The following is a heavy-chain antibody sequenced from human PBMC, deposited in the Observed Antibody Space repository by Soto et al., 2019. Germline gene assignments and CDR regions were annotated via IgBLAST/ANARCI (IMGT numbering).Heavy chain of an antibody. CDR3: AIAKSSSWHNFDY. CDR1: GFIFSTYT. V-gene: IGHV3-30-3*01. J-gene: IGHJ4*02. Sequence: QVQLVESGGGVVQPGRSLRLSCAASGFIFSTYTMHWVRQAPGKGLEWLTVMSYDGSQKYYAESVKGRLTISRDNSKNTLYLQMTSLRAEDTAVYHCAIAKSSSWHNFDYWGQGTLVTVSS. CDR2: MSYDGSQK. D-gene: IGHD6-13*01.